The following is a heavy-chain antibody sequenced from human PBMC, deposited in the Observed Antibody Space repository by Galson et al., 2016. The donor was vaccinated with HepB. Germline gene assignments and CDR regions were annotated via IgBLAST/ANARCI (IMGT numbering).Heavy chain of an antibody. Sequence: SVKVSCKASRGTFKTYALSWLRQAPGQGLEWVGGMFPMSGRADYARKFQGRVTITADESTRTVYMELSGLRPDDTAVYYCARGGTRNDNTCHGYYYFDYWGQGALITVSS. D-gene: IGHD3-10*01. J-gene: IGHJ4*02. V-gene: IGHV1-69*13. CDR3: ARGGTRNDNTCHGYYYFDY. CDR1: RGTFKTYA. CDR2: MFPMSGRA.